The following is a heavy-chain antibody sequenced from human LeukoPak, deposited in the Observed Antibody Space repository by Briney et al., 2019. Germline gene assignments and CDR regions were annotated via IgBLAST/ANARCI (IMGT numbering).Heavy chain of an antibody. J-gene: IGHJ3*02. D-gene: IGHD3-10*01. CDR1: GFIFSRYW. CDR3: ARVALWFGELLGAFDI. Sequence: GGSLRLSCAASGFIFSRYWMTWVRQAPGKGLEWVANIKQDGSEKDYVDSVKGRFTISRDNAKNSLYLQMNSLKAEDTAVYYCARVALWFGELLGAFDIWGQGTMVTVSS. V-gene: IGHV3-7*01. CDR2: IKQDGSEK.